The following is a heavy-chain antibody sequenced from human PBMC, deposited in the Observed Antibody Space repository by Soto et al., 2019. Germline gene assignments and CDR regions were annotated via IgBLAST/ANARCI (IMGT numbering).Heavy chain of an antibody. J-gene: IGHJ2*01. Sequence: HVQLVESGGGVVQPGRSLRLSCAASGFTFSSYGMHWVRQAPGKGLEWVAVISYDGSNKYYADSVKGRFTISRDNSKNTLYLQMNSLRAEDTAVYYCAKEDGYYDSSQGWYFDLWGRGTLVTVSS. CDR3: AKEDGYYDSSQGWYFDL. D-gene: IGHD3-22*01. V-gene: IGHV3-30*18. CDR1: GFTFSSYG. CDR2: ISYDGSNK.